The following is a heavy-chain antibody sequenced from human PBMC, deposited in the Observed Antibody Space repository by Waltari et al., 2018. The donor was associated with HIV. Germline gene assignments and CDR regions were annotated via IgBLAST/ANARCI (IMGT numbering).Heavy chain of an antibody. V-gene: IGHV3-7*01. CDR2: INQAGTER. CDR1: GFPFSFYW. J-gene: IGHJ4*02. CDR3: ATTHGSGDYDNDFDY. D-gene: IGHD3-10*01. Sequence: EVRLVESGGGWVQPGGSLTLTCETSGFPFSFYWLSWVRQGPGKGLEWVANINQAGTERHYVDSVRCRFTISRDNGKRSSFLQMNSLTVEDTAVYYCATTHGSGDYDNDFDYWGQGTLV.